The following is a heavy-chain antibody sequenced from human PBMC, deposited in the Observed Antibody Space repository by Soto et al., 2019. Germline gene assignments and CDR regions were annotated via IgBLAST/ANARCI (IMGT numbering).Heavy chain of an antibody. D-gene: IGHD1-1*01. CDR3: ARGKGMEENYYYYGLDI. V-gene: IGHV1-3*01. CDR1: GYTFSTHA. CDR2: INGGTGQT. J-gene: IGHJ6*02. Sequence: GASVKVSCKASGYTFSTHAMNWVRQAPGQSLEWMGWINGGTGQTKHSHRFQDRVSITRDTSASTAYMELSSLRSEDTAVYHCARGKGMEENYYYYGLDIWGQGTTVTVSS.